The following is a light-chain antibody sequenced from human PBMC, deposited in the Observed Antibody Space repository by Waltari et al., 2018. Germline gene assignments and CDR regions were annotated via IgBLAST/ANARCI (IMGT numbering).Light chain of an antibody. CDR3: QQYYSTPPT. CDR1: QRVLYSSNNKNY. Sequence: DIVMTQSPDSLAVSLGERATLNCKSSQRVLYSSNNKNYLAWYQQKPGQPPKLLICWASIRESGVPDRFSGSGSGTDFTLTISSLQAEDVAVYYCQQYYSTPPTFGQGTKVEIK. CDR2: WAS. V-gene: IGKV4-1*01. J-gene: IGKJ1*01.